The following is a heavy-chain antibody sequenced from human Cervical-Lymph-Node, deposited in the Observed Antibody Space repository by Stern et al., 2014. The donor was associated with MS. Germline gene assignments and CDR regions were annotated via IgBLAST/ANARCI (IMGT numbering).Heavy chain of an antibody. CDR1: GGTFSKFP. CDR3: ALSSETSDRWYSLGYDL. CDR2: VFPVFGTP. J-gene: IGHJ5*02. D-gene: IGHD6-13*01. V-gene: IGHV1-69*01. Sequence: QVQLVQSGAEVTKPGSSVKVSCKASGGTFSKFPSSWVRQATGHGLEWMGGVFPVFGTPTYAQEFRGRVTITADVSTSTVYMELSSLRSDDTAVYYCALSSETSDRWYSLGYDLWGQGTLVTVSS.